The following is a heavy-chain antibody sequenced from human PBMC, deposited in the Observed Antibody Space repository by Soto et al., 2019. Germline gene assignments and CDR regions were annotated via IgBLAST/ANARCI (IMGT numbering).Heavy chain of an antibody. CDR1: GDTFTDSS. CDR3: ARDLGGYDLYGPDT. CDR2: INLNSGDT. D-gene: IGHD5-12*01. V-gene: IGHV1-2*02. Sequence: ASVKVSCKTSGDTFTDSSMHWVRQAPGQGLEWMGWINLNSGDTNYAQTFQGRVTMTRDTSIMTAYMDLTRLKSDDTAVYYCARDLGGYDLYGPDTWGQGTLVTVSS. J-gene: IGHJ5*02.